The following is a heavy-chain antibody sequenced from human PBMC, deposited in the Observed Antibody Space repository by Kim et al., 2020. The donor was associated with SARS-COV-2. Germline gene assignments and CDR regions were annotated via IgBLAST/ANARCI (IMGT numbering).Heavy chain of an antibody. CDR1: GYTFTTNG. D-gene: IGHD1-1*01. J-gene: IGHJ4*02. Sequence: ASVKVSCKASGYTFTTNGISWLRQAPGQGLEWMGWISGYNGDTTSAQKFQGRLTVTTDTSTSTAYMELRSLRSDDTAVYYCARDIGAVPVERRDYWGQGTLVTVSS. V-gene: IGHV1-18*01. CDR2: ISGYNGDT. CDR3: ARDIGAVPVERRDY.